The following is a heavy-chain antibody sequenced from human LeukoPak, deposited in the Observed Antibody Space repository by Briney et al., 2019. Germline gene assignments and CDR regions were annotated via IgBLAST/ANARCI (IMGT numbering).Heavy chain of an antibody. Sequence: PGGSLRLSCAASGFTFSYYSMNWVRLAPGKGLEWISYIRSSGGTIYYADSVKGRFTISRDDAKDSLYLQMNSLRDEDTAVYYCARPNTRGEYGMDVWGQGTTVTVSS. CDR2: IRSSGGTI. V-gene: IGHV3-48*02. J-gene: IGHJ6*02. CDR1: GFTFSYYS. D-gene: IGHD2-21*01. CDR3: ARPNTRGEYGMDV.